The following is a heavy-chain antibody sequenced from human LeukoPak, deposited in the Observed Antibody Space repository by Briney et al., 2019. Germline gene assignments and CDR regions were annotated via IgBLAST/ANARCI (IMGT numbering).Heavy chain of an antibody. D-gene: IGHD5-18*01. CDR3: ASGYSYGVYYYYGMDV. J-gene: IGHJ6*02. CDR1: GGSISSYY. V-gene: IGHV4-59*01. CDR2: IYYSGST. Sequence: SETLSLTCTVSGGSISSYYWSWIRQPPGKGLEWIGHIYYSGSTNYNPSLKSRVTISVDTSKNQFSLKLSSVTAADTAVYYCASGYSYGVYYYYGMDVWGQGTTVTVSS.